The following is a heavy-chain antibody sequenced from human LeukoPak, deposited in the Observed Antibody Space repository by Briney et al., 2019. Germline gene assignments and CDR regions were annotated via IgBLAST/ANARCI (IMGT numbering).Heavy chain of an antibody. CDR3: ARGPRWYYYDSSGFVDY. CDR2: TRNKANSYNT. Sequence: GGSLRLSCAASGSTFSDHYMDWVRQAPGKGLEWVGRTRNKANSYNTEYAASVKGRFTISRDDSKNSLYLQMNSLKTEDTAVYYCARGPRWYYYDSSGFVDYWGQGTLVTVSS. J-gene: IGHJ4*02. D-gene: IGHD3-22*01. V-gene: IGHV3-72*01. CDR1: GSTFSDHY.